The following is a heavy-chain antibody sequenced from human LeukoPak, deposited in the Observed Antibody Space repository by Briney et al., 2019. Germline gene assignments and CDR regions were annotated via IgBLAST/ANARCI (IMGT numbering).Heavy chain of an antibody. CDR3: ARVGQQLVRGAHYGMDV. V-gene: IGHV4-59*01. CDR1: GGSISSYY. CDR2: IYYSGST. J-gene: IGHJ6*02. D-gene: IGHD6-13*01. Sequence: PSETLSLTCTVSGGSISSYYWSWIRQPPGKGLEWIGYIYYSGSTNYNPSLKSRVTISVDTSKNQFSLKLSSVTAADTAVYYCARVGQQLVRGAHYGMDVWGQGTTVTVSS.